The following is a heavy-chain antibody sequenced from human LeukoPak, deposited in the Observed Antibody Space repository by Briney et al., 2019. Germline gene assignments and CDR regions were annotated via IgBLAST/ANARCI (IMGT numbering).Heavy chain of an antibody. V-gene: IGHV4-34*01. D-gene: IGHD5-12*01. Sequence: SETLSLTCAVYGGSFSGYYWSWIRQPPGKGLEWTGEINHSGSTNYNPSLKSRVTISVDTSKNQFSLKLGSVTAADTAVYYCARHGRYSGPHVRRNWFDPWGQGTLVTVSS. CDR3: ARHGRYSGPHVRRNWFDP. CDR2: INHSGST. CDR1: GGSFSGYY. J-gene: IGHJ5*02.